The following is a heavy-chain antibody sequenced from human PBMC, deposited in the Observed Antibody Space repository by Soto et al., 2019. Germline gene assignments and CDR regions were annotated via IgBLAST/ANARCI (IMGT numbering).Heavy chain of an antibody. Sequence: PGGSLRLSWAAFGFTFSSYGMHWVLQAPGKGLEWVAVIWYDGSNKYYADSVKGRFTISRDNSKNTVYLQMNSLRAEDTAMYYCARGGDIVLMVYANFDYWGQGTLVTVSS. J-gene: IGHJ4*02. CDR2: IWYDGSNK. V-gene: IGHV3-33*01. D-gene: IGHD2-8*01. CDR3: ARGGDIVLMVYANFDY. CDR1: GFTFSSYG.